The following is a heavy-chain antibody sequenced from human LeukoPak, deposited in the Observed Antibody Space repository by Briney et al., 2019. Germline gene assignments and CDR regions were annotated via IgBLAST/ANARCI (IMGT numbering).Heavy chain of an antibody. CDR2: ISGSGGST. V-gene: IGHV3-23*01. J-gene: IGHJ4*02. CDR3: AKSYREYVVPAAYLY. D-gene: IGHD2-2*01. Sequence: PGGSLRLSCAASGFTFSSYAMSWVRQAPGKGLEWVSAISGSGGSTYYADSVKGRFTISRDNSKNTLYLQMNGLRAEDTAVYYCAKSYREYVVPAAYLYWGQGTLVTVSS. CDR1: GFTFSSYA.